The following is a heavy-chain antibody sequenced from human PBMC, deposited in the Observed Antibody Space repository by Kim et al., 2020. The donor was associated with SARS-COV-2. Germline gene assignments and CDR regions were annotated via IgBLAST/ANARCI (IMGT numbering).Heavy chain of an antibody. CDR3: ARVRHRGYSYGWGQSDY. D-gene: IGHD5-18*01. V-gene: IGHV3-11*01. CDR1: GFTFSDYY. J-gene: IGHJ4*02. CDR2: ISSSGSTI. Sequence: GGSLRLSCAASGFTFSDYYMSWIRQAPGRGLEWVSYISSSGSTIYYADSVKGRFTISRDNAKNSLYLQMNSLRAEDTAVYYCARVRHRGYSYGWGQSDYWGQGTLVTVSS.